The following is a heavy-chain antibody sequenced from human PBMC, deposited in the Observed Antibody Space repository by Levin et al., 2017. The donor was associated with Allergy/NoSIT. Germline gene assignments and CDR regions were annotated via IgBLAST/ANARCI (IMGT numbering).Heavy chain of an antibody. CDR1: GFTFSDYY. J-gene: IGHJ4*02. Sequence: LSLTCAASGFTFSDYYMSWIRQAPGKGLEWVSYISSSGGAIYYADSVKGRFTISRDNAKNSLYLQMNTLRAEDTAVYFCARDLSGGLDYWGQGTRVTVSS. CDR2: ISSSGGAI. CDR3: ARDLSGGLDY. V-gene: IGHV3-11*01. D-gene: IGHD2-15*01.